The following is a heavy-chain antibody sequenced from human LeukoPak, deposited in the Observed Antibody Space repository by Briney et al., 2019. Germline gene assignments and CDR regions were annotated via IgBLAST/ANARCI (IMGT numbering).Heavy chain of an antibody. J-gene: IGHJ5*02. CDR2: IYYSGST. Sequence: SETLSLACTVSGGSISSSGYYWGWIRQPPGKGLEWIASIYYSGSTYYNPSLKSRVTISVDTSKNQLSLKLSSLTAADTAVYYCARHEYSGSCYGLSWFDPWGQGTLVTVSS. V-gene: IGHV4-39*01. CDR1: GGSISSSGYY. D-gene: IGHD1-26*01. CDR3: ARHEYSGSCYGLSWFDP.